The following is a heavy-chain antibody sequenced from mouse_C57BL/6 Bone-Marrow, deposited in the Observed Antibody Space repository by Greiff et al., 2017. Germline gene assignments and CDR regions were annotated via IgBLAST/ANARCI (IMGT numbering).Heavy chain of an antibody. V-gene: IGHV1-50*01. J-gene: IGHJ2*01. CDR1: GYTFTSYW. CDR2: IDPSDSYT. Sequence: QVQLQQPGPELVKPGASVKLSCKASGYTFTSYWMQWVKQRPGQGLEWIGEIDPSDSYTNYNQKFKGKATLTVDTSSSTAYMQLSSLTSEDSAVYYCAREGYGPFDYWGQGTTLTVSS. D-gene: IGHD2-10*02. CDR3: AREGYGPFDY.